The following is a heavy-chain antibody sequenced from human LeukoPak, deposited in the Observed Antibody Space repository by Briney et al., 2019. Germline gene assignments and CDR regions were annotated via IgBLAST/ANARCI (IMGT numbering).Heavy chain of an antibody. J-gene: IGHJ4*02. D-gene: IGHD4-17*01. CDR3: ARGMTTVTSGLDY. CDR1: GYSFTNYW. V-gene: IGHV5-51*01. CDR2: IHPGDSDT. Sequence: GESLKISCKGSGYSFTNYWIDWVRQMPGKGLEWMGIIHPGDSDTRYSPSFQGQVTISADKSISTAYLQGNSLKASDTAMYYCARGMTTVTSGLDYWGQGTLVTVSS.